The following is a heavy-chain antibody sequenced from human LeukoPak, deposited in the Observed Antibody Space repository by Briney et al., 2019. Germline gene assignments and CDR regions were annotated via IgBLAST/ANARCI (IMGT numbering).Heavy chain of an antibody. CDR1: GVTFSSYE. Sequence: GRSLRLSCAASGVTFSSYEMNWVRQAPGKGLEWVSYISSSGSTIYYADSVKGRFTISRDNAKNSLYLQMNSLRAEDTAVYYCAREGARSGYWGQGTLVTVSS. CDR2: ISSSGSTI. D-gene: IGHD3-10*01. CDR3: AREGARSGY. V-gene: IGHV3-48*03. J-gene: IGHJ4*02.